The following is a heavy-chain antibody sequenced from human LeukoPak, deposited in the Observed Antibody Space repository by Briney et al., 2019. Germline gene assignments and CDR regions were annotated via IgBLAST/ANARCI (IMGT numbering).Heavy chain of an antibody. V-gene: IGHV4-39*01. Sequence: PSETLSLTCTVSGGSISSSSYYWGWIRQPPGKGLEWIGSIYYSGSTYYNPSLKSRVTISVDTSKNQFSLKLSSVTAADTAVYYCARSWYSGSYYPENGMDVWGQGTTVTVSS. CDR2: IYYSGST. CDR3: ARSWYSGSYYPENGMDV. D-gene: IGHD1-26*01. CDR1: GGSISSSSYY. J-gene: IGHJ6*02.